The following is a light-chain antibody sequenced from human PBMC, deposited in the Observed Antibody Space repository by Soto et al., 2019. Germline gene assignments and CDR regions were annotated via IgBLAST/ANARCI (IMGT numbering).Light chain of an antibody. CDR3: LQHETYPRT. J-gene: IGKJ1*01. Sequence: DIQRTQSPSSLSAYVGDRVTITCQASQGISNYFGWYQQKPGKAPKRLVYAISILQGGVPSRFSGSGAGTEFTHTISSLQPEDFATYYCLQHETYPRTFGQGTKVDIK. V-gene: IGKV1-17*01. CDR1: QGISNY. CDR2: AIS.